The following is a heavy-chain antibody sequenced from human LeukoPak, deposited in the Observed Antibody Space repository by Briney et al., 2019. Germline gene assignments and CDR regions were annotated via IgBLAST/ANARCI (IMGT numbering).Heavy chain of an antibody. Sequence: GGSLRLSCAASGFTFSSYWMSWVRQAPGKGLEWVANIKQDGSEKYYVDSVKGRFTISRDNAKNSLYLQMNSLRAEDTAVYYCARADDEYYYDSSGYYDYWGQGTLVTVSS. CDR2: IKQDGSEK. CDR3: ARADDEYYYDSSGYYDY. CDR1: GFTFSSYW. J-gene: IGHJ4*02. V-gene: IGHV3-7*01. D-gene: IGHD3-22*01.